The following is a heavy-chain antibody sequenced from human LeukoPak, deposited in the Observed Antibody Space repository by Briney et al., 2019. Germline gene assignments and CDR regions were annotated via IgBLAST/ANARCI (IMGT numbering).Heavy chain of an antibody. V-gene: IGHV1-46*01. Sequence: ASVKVSCKASGYILTSYYMHWVRQAPGQRLEWMGIINPIGGSTTYAQKFQDRVTITRDTSTSTVYMELSSLRSEDTAVYYCARVDNFWSGYFDPWGQGTLVTVSS. J-gene: IGHJ5*02. CDR2: INPIGGST. CDR3: ARVDNFWSGYFDP. CDR1: GYILTSYY. D-gene: IGHD3-3*01.